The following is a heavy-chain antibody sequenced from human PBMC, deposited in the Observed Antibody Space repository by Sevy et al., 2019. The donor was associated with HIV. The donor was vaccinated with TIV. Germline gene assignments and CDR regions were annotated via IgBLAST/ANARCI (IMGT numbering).Heavy chain of an antibody. Sequence: GGSLRLSCAASGFTFSSYAMSWVRQAPGKGLEWVSVISGSDGSTYYTDSVKGRFTISRDNSKNTLYLQMNSLRAEDTAVYYCAPNWNLDYRGQGTLVTVSS. D-gene: IGHD1-1*01. CDR2: ISGSDGST. V-gene: IGHV3-23*01. CDR3: APNWNLDY. CDR1: GFTFSSYA. J-gene: IGHJ4*02.